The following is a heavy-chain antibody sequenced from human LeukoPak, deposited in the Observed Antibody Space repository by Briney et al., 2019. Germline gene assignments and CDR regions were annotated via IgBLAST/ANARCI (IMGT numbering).Heavy chain of an antibody. CDR1: GDSVSNNNAA. J-gene: IGHJ6*02. CDR3: AKGPKPYYYGMDV. V-gene: IGHV6-1*01. CDR2: TYYRSEWYN. Sequence: SQTPSLTCAISGDSVSNNNAAWNWIRQSPSRGLEWLGRTYYRSEWYNDYAVSVKSRITINPDTSKNQFSLQLNSVTPEDTAVYYCAKGPKPYYYGMDVWGQGTTVTVSS.